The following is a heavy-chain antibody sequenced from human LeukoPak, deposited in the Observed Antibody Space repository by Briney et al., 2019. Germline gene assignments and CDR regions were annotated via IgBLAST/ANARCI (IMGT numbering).Heavy chain of an antibody. CDR2: IHPNSSGT. D-gene: IGHD5-18*01. CDR3: ATSGYAYGALDI. J-gene: IGHJ3*02. V-gene: IGHV1-2*04. CDR1: GYTFTGYY. Sequence: GASVKVSCKASGYTFTGYYMHWVRQAPGQGLEWMGWIHPNSSGTNYAQKFQGWVTMTRDTSISTAYMELSRLRSDDTAVYYCATSGYAYGALDIWGQGTMVTVSS.